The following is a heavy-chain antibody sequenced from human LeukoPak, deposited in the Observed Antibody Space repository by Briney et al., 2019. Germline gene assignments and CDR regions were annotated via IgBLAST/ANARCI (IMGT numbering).Heavy chain of an antibody. Sequence: SETLSLTCTVSGGSISNYHWSWIRQPPGKGLEWIGYIYYSGSTNYNPSLKSRVTISVDTSKNQFSLKLSSVTAADTAVYYCARGGDIVVVPAAYYYYMDVWGKGTTVTVSS. V-gene: IGHV4-59*01. CDR3: ARGGDIVVVPAAYYYYMDV. CDR2: IYYSGST. D-gene: IGHD2-2*01. J-gene: IGHJ6*03. CDR1: GGSISNYH.